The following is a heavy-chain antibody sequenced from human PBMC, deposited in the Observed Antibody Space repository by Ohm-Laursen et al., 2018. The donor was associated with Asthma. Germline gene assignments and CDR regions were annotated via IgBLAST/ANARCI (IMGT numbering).Heavy chain of an antibody. J-gene: IGHJ4*02. CDR3: TKGRLSIVGTNFDY. CDR2: ISWSSGGI. CDR1: GFTFDDYG. Sequence: SLRLSCAASGFTFDDYGMHWVRQAPGRGLEWVSGISWSSGGIGYADSVKGRFTISRDNAKNSLYLQMNSLRPDDTAFYYCTKGRLSIVGTNFDYWGQGTQVTVSS. V-gene: IGHV3-9*01. D-gene: IGHD5-12*01.